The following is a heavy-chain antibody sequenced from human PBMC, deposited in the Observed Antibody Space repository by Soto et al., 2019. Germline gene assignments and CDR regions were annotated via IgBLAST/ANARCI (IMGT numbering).Heavy chain of an antibody. V-gene: IGHV1-18*01. Sequence: GASVKVSCKASGYTFNKYGFNWVRQAPGQGLEWMGRISAFNDYTNLAQKFRGRITMTSNTSINTAYMELSSLRSEDTAVYYCAKGSWRGYCSDTSGYTINYWGQGTLVTVSS. D-gene: IGHD2-2*02. CDR3: AKGSWRGYCSDTSGYTINY. CDR2: ISAFNDYT. J-gene: IGHJ4*02. CDR1: GYTFNKYG.